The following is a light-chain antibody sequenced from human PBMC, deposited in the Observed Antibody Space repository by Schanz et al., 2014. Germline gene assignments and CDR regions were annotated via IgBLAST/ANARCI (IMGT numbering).Light chain of an antibody. CDR3: QQSYSTPWT. V-gene: IGKV1-39*01. J-gene: IGKJ1*01. CDR1: QTVSIY. Sequence: DIQMTQSPSSLSASVGDRVTITCRTSQTVSIYLNWYQQKPRKAPNLLIYSASSLQSGVPSRFSGSGSGTYFTLTISSLQTEDFATYYCQQSYSTPWTFGQGTKVEIK. CDR2: SAS.